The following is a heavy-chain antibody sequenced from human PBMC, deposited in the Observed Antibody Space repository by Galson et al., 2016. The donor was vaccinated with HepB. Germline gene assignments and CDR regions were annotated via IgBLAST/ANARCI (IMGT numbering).Heavy chain of an antibody. CDR2: IYYSGTT. CDR3: VRDKKVTIFGVVISGGLDP. Sequence: ETLPLTCTVSGVSISSYYWSWIRQSPGKAPEWIGYIYYSGTTNSNPSLKSRVTISVDTAKNQFSLKLSSVTAPDTAIYYCVRDKKVTIFGVVISGGLDPWGQGTLVTVAS. D-gene: IGHD3-3*01. CDR1: GVSISSYY. V-gene: IGHV4-59*12. J-gene: IGHJ5*02.